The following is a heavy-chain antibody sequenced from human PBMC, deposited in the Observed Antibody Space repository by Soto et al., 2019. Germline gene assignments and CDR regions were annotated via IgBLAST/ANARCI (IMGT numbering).Heavy chain of an antibody. J-gene: IGHJ4*02. CDR3: ARDFDAGSRPDFDY. V-gene: IGHV3-11*01. CDR2: ISGNGRII. Sequence: QVQLVESGGGLVKPGGSLRLSCATSGFIFSDYYMHWIRQAPGKGLEWISYISGNGRIIQYADSAKGRFTISRDNAQNSLYLQRNSLRAEDTALYFCARDFDAGSRPDFDYLGQGTLVTVSS. CDR1: GFIFSDYY. D-gene: IGHD1-1*01.